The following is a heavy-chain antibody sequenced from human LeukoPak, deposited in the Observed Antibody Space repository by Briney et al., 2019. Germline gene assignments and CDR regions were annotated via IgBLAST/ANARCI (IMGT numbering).Heavy chain of an antibody. CDR3: ARSYYDFWSGYLPGWFDP. D-gene: IGHD3-3*01. CDR1: GYTFTSYD. Sequence: ASVKVSCKASGYTFTSYDINWVRQATGQGLEWMGWMNPNSGNTGYAQKFQGRVTITRNTSIRTAYMELSSLRSEDTAVYYCARSYYDFWSGYLPGWFDPWGQGTLVTVSS. V-gene: IGHV1-8*03. CDR2: MNPNSGNT. J-gene: IGHJ5*02.